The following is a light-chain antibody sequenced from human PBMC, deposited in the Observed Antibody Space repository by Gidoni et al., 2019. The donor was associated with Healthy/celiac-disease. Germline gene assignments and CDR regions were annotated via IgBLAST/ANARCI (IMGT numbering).Light chain of an antibody. CDR3: QQSYSMYT. J-gene: IGKJ2*01. CDR2: AAS. V-gene: IGKV1-39*01. CDR1: QSISSY. Sequence: DIQMTQSPSSLSASVGDRVTITCRASQSISSYLNWYQQKPGKAPKLLIYAASSLQSGVPSRFSGSGSGTDLTLTISSLQPEDFATYYCQQSYSMYTFGQGTKLEIK.